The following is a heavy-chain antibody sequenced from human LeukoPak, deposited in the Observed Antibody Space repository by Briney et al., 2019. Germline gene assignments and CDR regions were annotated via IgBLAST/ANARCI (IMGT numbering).Heavy chain of an antibody. V-gene: IGHV3-66*01. J-gene: IGHJ6*02. D-gene: IGHD1-14*01. CDR3: ARAGGLIYYGMDV. Sequence: PGGSLRLSCAACGFTVSSNYMSWVRQAPGKGLEWVSVIYSGGSTYYADSVKGRFTISRDNSKNTLYLQMNSLRAEDTAVYYCARAGGLIYYGMDVWGQGTTVTVSS. CDR1: GFTVSSNY. CDR2: IYSGGST.